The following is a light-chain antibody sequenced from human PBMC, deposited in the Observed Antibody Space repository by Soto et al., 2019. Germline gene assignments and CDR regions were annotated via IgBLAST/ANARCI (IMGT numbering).Light chain of an antibody. CDR2: AAS. Sequence: IVMTQSPATLSVFPGERATLSCRASQSISNNLAWLQQKPGQAPRLLIYAASTRATGVPARFSGSASGTDFTLTISSLQPEDFAVYYCHQYNNWPPMHTFGQGTKLEIK. CDR3: HQYNNWPPMHT. J-gene: IGKJ2*01. V-gene: IGKV3-15*01. CDR1: QSISNN.